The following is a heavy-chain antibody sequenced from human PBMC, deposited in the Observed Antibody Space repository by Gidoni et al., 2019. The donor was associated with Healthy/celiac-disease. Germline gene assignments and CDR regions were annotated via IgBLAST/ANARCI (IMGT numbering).Heavy chain of an antibody. J-gene: IGHJ4*02. V-gene: IGHV2-26*01. Sequence: QVTLKESGPVLVKPTETLTLTCTVSGFSLSNARMGVSWIRQPPGKALEWLAHIFSNDEKSYSTSLKRRLTISKDTSKSQVVLTMTNMDPVDTATYYCARIGYYEFWSGYQAWYFDYWGQGTLVTVSS. CDR3: ARIGYYEFWSGYQAWYFDY. CDR1: GFSLSNARMG. D-gene: IGHD3-3*01. CDR2: IFSNDEK.